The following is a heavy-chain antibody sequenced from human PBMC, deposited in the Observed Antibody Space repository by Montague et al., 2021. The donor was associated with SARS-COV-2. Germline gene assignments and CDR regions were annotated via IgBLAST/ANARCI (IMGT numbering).Heavy chain of an antibody. CDR1: GGSFSSSY. J-gene: IGHJ4*02. V-gene: IGHV4-59*08. Sequence: SETLSLTSSVSGGSFSSSYWSWIRQPPGKGLELIGYIYHYGSAKYNPSLKSRVTISVDTSKNQFSLKLSSVTAVDTAVYYCARHANCDCYYCDYWGQGTLVTVSS. CDR2: IYHYGSA. CDR3: ARHANCDCYYCDY. D-gene: IGHD2-21*01.